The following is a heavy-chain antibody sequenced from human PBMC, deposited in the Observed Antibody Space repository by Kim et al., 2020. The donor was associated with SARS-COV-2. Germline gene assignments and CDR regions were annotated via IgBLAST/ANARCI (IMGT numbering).Heavy chain of an antibody. D-gene: IGHD3-3*01. Sequence: SVKVSCKTSGGTFSNYALSWVRQAPGQGLEWMGGIIPLFGKPNYAQKFQGRVTITADKSTTTADMELNSLTSDDTAVYYCARSGHDVLSGAGYYSGMDVWGQGTAVTVSS. V-gene: IGHV1-69*06. CDR1: GGTFSNYA. CDR2: IIPLFGKP. J-gene: IGHJ6*02. CDR3: ARSGHDVLSGAGYYSGMDV.